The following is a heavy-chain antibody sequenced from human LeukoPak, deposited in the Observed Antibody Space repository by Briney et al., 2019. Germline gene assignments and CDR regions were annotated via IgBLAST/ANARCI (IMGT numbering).Heavy chain of an antibody. CDR2: IIPILGIA. CDR3: ASPPADYYDSRDYFDY. J-gene: IGHJ4*02. CDR1: GGTFSSYV. Sequence: SVKVSCKASGGTFSSYVISCVRQAPGQGLEWMGRIIPILGIANYAQKFQGRVTITADKSTSTAYMELSSLRSEDTAVYYCASPPADYYDSRDYFDYWGRGTLVTVSS. V-gene: IGHV1-69*04. D-gene: IGHD3-22*01.